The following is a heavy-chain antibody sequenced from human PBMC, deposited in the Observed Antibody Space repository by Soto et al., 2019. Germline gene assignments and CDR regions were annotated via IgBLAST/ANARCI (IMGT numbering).Heavy chain of an antibody. Sequence: TLSLTCTVSGVSINTNNYYWGWVRQPPGKGLEWIGNIFYSGSTFYNPSLRSRLTISVDTSKNQFSLRLNSVTAADAAVYYCAGFVVPASRNTGFDYWGQGTLVTVSS. CDR1: GVSINTNNYY. CDR2: IFYSGST. V-gene: IGHV4-39*01. CDR3: AGFVVPASRNTGFDY. D-gene: IGHD2-15*01. J-gene: IGHJ4*02.